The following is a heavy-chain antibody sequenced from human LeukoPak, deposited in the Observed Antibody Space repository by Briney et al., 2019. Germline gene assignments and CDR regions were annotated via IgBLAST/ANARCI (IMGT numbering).Heavy chain of an antibody. CDR2: IRYDGSNK. V-gene: IGHV3-30*02. CDR1: GFTFSSYG. D-gene: IGHD1-26*01. CDR3: AKDPSGSYRGYFDY. J-gene: IGHJ4*02. Sequence: GGSLRLSCAASGFTFSSYGMHWVRQAPGKGLEWVAFIRYDGSNKYYADSVKGRFTISRDNSKSTLYLQMNSLRAEDTAVYYCAKDPSGSYRGYFDYWGQGTLVTVSS.